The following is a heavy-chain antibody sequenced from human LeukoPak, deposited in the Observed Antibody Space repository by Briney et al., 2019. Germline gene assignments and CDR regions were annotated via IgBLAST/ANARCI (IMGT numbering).Heavy chain of an antibody. CDR2: IYTSGST. J-gene: IGHJ3*02. V-gene: IGHV4-4*07. D-gene: IGHD6-6*01. Sequence: SETLSLTCTVSGGSISSYYWSWIRQPAGKGLEWIGRIYTSGSTNYNPSLKSRVTMSVDTSKNQFSLKLSSVTAADTAVYYCARVRSVAQGGAFDIWGQGTMVTVSS. CDR3: ARVRSVAQGGAFDI. CDR1: GGSISSYY.